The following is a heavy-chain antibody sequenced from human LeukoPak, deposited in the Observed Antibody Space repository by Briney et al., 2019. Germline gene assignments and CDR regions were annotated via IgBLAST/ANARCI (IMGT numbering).Heavy chain of an antibody. CDR2: IYYSGST. D-gene: IGHD3-22*01. CDR3: ARLKYYYDSSGYRAEYFQH. J-gene: IGHJ1*01. CDR1: GGSISSYY. V-gene: IGHV4-59*01. Sequence: SETLSLTCTVSGGSISSYYWSWIREPPGKGLEWIGYIYYSGSTNYNPSLKSRVTISVYTSKNQFSLKLSSVTAADTAVYYCARLKYYYDSSGYRAEYFQHWGQGTLVTVSS.